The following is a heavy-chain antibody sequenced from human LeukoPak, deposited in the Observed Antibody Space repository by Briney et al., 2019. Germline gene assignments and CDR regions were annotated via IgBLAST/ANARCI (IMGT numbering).Heavy chain of an antibody. CDR1: GGSISGYS. J-gene: IGHJ4*02. CDR2: ISYSGGT. Sequence: PSETLSLTCTVSGGSISGYSCSSIRQPPGKGLEWIGFISYSGGTNYNPSLKSRVTMSVGTTKNQFSLKLSSVTAADTAVYYCARGKDYFDYWGQGTLVTVSS. CDR3: ARGKDYFDY. V-gene: IGHV4-59*01.